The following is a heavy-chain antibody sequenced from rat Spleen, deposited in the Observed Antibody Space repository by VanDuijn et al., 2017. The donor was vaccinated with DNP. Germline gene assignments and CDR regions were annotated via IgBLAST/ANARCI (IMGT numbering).Heavy chain of an antibody. D-gene: IGHD1-4*01. V-gene: IGHV5-25*01. CDR1: GFTFSDYY. CDR2: ISNTGDHT. CDR3: ASRPPPTRGPFDY. Sequence: EVQLVESDGGLVQPGRSLKLSCAASGFTFSDYYMAWVRQAPKKGLEWVASISNTGDHTYYSDSVKGRFSISRDNAKSTLYLQMDSLRSEDTATYYCASRPPPTRGPFDYWGQGVAVTVSS. J-gene: IGHJ2*01.